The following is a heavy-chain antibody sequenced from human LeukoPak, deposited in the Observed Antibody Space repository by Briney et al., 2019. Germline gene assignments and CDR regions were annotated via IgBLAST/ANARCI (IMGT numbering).Heavy chain of an antibody. Sequence: ASVKVSCKVSGYTLTELSMHWVRHAPGKGLEWMGGIDPEDGETIYAQKFQGRVTMTEDTSTDTAYMELSSLRSEDTAVYYCAGTLTYYYDGSGYYTYWGQGTLVTVSS. CDR3: AGTLTYYYDGSGYYTY. J-gene: IGHJ4*02. D-gene: IGHD3-22*01. CDR2: IDPEDGET. V-gene: IGHV1-24*01. CDR1: GYTLTELS.